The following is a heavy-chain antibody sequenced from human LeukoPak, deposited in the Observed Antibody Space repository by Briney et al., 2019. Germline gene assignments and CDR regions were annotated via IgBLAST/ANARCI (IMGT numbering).Heavy chain of an antibody. J-gene: IGHJ5*02. CDR1: GYTFTSCY. CDR3: ARDLALGTIFCPWFDP. Sequence: ASVKVSCKASGYTFTSCYMHWVRQAPGQGLEWMGIINPSGGSTSYAQKFQGRVTMTRDMSTSTVYMELSSLRSEDTAVYYCARDLALGTIFCPWFDPWGQGTLVTVSS. V-gene: IGHV1-46*01. CDR2: INPSGGST. D-gene: IGHD3-9*01.